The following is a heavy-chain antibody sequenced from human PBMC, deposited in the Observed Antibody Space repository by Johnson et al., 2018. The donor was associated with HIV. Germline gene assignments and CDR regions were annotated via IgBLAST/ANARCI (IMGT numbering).Heavy chain of an antibody. J-gene: IGHJ3*02. CDR3: APWTAI. V-gene: IGHV3-66*01. D-gene: IGHD3/OR15-3a*01. CDR2: NWNGGSL. CDR1: GFTVSSNY. Sequence: VQLVESGGGLVQPGGSLRLSCAASGFTVSSNYMSWVRQAPGKGLEWVSGINWNGGSLGYADSVKDRCTISRDNSKNTLYLQMNSLRAEDTAVYYCAPWTAIWGQGTMVTVSS.